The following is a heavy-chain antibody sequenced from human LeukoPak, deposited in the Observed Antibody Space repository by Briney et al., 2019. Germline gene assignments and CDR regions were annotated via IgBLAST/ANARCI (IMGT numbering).Heavy chain of an antibody. CDR2: LSDSGGST. CDR3: AKETYGGWVFGGVIGPSDY. V-gene: IGHV3-23*01. J-gene: IGHJ4*02. Sequence: PGGSLRLSCAASGFTFSNYAMGWVRQAPGKGLEWVSSLSDSGGSTYYADSVKGRFTISRDNSENTLYLQMNSLRAEDTAVYYCAKETYGGWVFGGVIGPSDYWGQGTLVTVSS. CDR1: GFTFSNYA. D-gene: IGHD3-16*02.